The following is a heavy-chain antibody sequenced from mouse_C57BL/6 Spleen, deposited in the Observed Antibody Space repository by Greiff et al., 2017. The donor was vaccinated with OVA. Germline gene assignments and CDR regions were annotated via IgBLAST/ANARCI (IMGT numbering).Heavy chain of an antibody. Sequence: QVQLKQSGAELVKPGASVKISCKASGYAFSSYWMNWVKQRPGKGLEWIGQIYPGDGDTNYNGKFKGKATLTADKSSSTAYMQLSSLTSEDSAVYFCAREGGYGNYPAWFAYWGQGTLVTVSA. J-gene: IGHJ3*01. CDR3: AREGGYGNYPAWFAY. CDR1: GYAFSSYW. D-gene: IGHD2-10*02. CDR2: IYPGDGDT. V-gene: IGHV1-80*01.